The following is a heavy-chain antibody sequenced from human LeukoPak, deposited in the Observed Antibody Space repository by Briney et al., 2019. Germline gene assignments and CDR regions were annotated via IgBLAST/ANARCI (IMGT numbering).Heavy chain of an antibody. V-gene: IGHV5-51*01. D-gene: IGHD3-22*01. CDR2: IYPDDSDT. CDR3: ARLLGGYYDSSGYTWFDP. Sequence: GESLKISCKGSGYSFTSHWIAWVRQMPGKGLEWMGIIYPDDSDTRYSPSFQGQVTISADKSISTAYLQWSSLKASDTAMYYCARLLGGYYDSSGYTWFDPWGQGTLVTVSS. CDR1: GYSFTSHW. J-gene: IGHJ5*02.